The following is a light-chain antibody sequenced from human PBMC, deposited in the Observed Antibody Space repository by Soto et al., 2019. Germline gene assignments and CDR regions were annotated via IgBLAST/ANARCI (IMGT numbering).Light chain of an antibody. Sequence: EIVFTQSPATLSWSPGERFTLSCRASQSVSSSYLAWYQQKPGQAPGLLIYGASSRATGIPDRFSGSGSGTDFTLTSSRLEPEDFAVYYCQQYGRSPWTFGQGTKVDIK. CDR1: QSVSSSY. CDR3: QQYGRSPWT. CDR2: GAS. V-gene: IGKV3-20*01. J-gene: IGKJ1*01.